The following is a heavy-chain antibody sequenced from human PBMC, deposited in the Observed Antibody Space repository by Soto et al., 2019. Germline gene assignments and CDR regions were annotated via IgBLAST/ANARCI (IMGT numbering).Heavy chain of an antibody. V-gene: IGHV4-4*07. D-gene: IGHD6-13*01. J-gene: IGHJ5*02. CDR1: GGSISSYY. CDR3: ARDVQQLVHNWFDP. Sequence: SETLSLTCTVSGGSISSYYWSWIRQPAGKGLEWIGRIYTSGSTNYNPSLKSRVTMSVDTSKNQFSLKLSSVTAADTAVYYCARDVQQLVHNWFDPWGQGTLVTISS. CDR2: IYTSGST.